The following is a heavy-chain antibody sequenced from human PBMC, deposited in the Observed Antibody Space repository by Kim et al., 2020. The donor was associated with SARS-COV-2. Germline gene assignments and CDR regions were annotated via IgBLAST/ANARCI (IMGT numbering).Heavy chain of an antibody. D-gene: IGHD1-26*01. CDR2: IWYDGTIR. Sequence: GGSLRLSCAASGFTFSSYGMHWVRQAPGKGLDWVAVIWYDGTIRYYADSVKGRFTISRDNSKTTLYLQMSSLRAEDTAIYYCAKWAEGGAFDIWGQGTMVTVSS. CDR1: GFTFSSYG. CDR3: AKWAEGGAFDI. V-gene: IGHV3-33*06. J-gene: IGHJ3*02.